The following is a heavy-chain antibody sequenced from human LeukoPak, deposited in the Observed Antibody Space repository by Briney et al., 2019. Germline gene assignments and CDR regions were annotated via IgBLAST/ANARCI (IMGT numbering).Heavy chain of an antibody. J-gene: IGHJ4*02. CDR2: IKSKTDGGTT. CDR1: GFTFSNAW. CDR3: TTDPNGYYCDSSGYYYIAYYFDY. Sequence: GGSLRLSCAASGFTFSNAWMSWVRQAPGKGLEWVGRIKSKTDGGTTDYAAPVKGRFTISRDDSKNTLYLQMNSLKTEDTAVYYCTTDPNGYYCDSSGYYYIAYYFDYWGQGTLVTVSS. D-gene: IGHD3-22*01. V-gene: IGHV3-15*01.